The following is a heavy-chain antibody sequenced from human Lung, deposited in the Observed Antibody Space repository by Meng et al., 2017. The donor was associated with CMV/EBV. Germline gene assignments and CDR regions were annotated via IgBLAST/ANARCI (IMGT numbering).Heavy chain of an antibody. CDR3: ARASSCWLAGAGSNWFDH. CDR2: ISGSDDTT. CDR1: GFTFSNYA. D-gene: IGHD6-19*01. Sequence: SCAASGFTFSNYAMTWVRQAPGKGLQWVSSISGSDDTTFYADSVKGRFAISRDDSKSTLFLQMNNLRAGDTAIYYCARASSCWLAGAGSNWFDHWXQGTLVTVSS. J-gene: IGHJ5*02. V-gene: IGHV3-23*01.